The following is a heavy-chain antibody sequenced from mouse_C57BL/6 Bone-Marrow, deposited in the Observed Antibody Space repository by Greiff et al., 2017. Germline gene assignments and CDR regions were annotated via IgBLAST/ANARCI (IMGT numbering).Heavy chain of an antibody. V-gene: IGHV1-55*01. J-gene: IGHJ2*01. Sequence: QVQLQQPGAELVKPGASVKMSCKASGYTFTSYWITWVKQRTGQGLEWIGDIYPGSGSTNYNEKFKSKATLTVDTSSSTAYMQRSSLTSEDSAVYYCARGSNYVDYWGQGTTLTVSS. CDR1: GYTFTSYW. CDR3: ARGSNYVDY. D-gene: IGHD1-1*01. CDR2: IYPGSGST.